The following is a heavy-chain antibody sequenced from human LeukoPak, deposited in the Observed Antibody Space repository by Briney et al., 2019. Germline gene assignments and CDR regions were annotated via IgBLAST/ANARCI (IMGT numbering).Heavy chain of an antibody. D-gene: IGHD3-22*01. V-gene: IGHV1-2*06. J-gene: IGHJ4*02. CDR3: ARGNYYDSSGYLQ. CDR1: GYTFTGYY. Sequence: ASVKVSCKASGYTFTGYYMHWVRQAPGQGLEWMGRINPNSGGTNYAQKFQGRVTMTRDTSISTAYMELSRLRSDDTAVYYCARGNYYDSSGYLQWGQGTLVTVSS. CDR2: INPNSGGT.